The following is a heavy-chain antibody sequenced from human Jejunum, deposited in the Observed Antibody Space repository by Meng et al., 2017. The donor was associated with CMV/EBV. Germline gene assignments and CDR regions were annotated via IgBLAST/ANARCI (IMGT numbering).Heavy chain of an antibody. Sequence: QGHGQQWGAGLSKPTDTLSPSCAVYGGSFSGYYWSWLRQRPGKGLEWIGEINHSRGTKYNPSLKSRVTISADTSKNQFSLKLTSVTAADTAVYYCARGNYDSSGYYLDYWGQGTLVTVSS. CDR3: ARGNYDSSGYYLDY. CDR2: INHSRGT. CDR1: GGSFSGYY. V-gene: IGHV4-34*01. J-gene: IGHJ4*02. D-gene: IGHD3-22*01.